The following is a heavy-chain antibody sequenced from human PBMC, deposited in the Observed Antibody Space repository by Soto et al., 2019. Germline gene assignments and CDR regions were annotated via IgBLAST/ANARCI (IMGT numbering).Heavy chain of an antibody. CDR2: IYWNDDK. CDR1: GFSLSTSGVG. V-gene: IGHV2-5*01. J-gene: IGHJ4*02. CDR3: AHRLLAYSSSWYYFDY. D-gene: IGHD6-13*01. Sequence: QITLKESGPTLVKPTETLTLTCTFSGFSLSTSGVGVGWIRQPPGKALEWLALIYWNDDKRYSPSLNSRHTITKDTSKDQVVLTMTNMDPADTATYYCAHRLLAYSSSWYYFDYWGQGTLVTVSS.